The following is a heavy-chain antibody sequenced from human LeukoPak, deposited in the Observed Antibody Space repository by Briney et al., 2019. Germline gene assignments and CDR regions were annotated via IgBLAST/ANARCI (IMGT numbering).Heavy chain of an antibody. D-gene: IGHD1-26*01. CDR2: INHSGST. V-gene: IGHV4-34*01. CDR1: GGSFSGYY. Sequence: PSETLSLTCAVYGGSFSGYYWSWIRQPPGKGLEWIGEINHSGSTNYNPSLKSRVTISVDTSKNQFSLKLSSVTAADTAVYYCARDRVVGAINDAFDIWGQGTMVTVSS. J-gene: IGHJ3*02. CDR3: ARDRVVGAINDAFDI.